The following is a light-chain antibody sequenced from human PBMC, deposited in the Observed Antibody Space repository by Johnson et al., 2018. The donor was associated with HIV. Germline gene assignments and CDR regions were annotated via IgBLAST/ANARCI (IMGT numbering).Light chain of an antibody. CDR2: ENT. CDR3: GTWDTSLSAGGV. Sequence: QSVLSQPPSVSAAPGQKVTISCSGSSSNIGNKYVSWYQQLPGTAPKLLIYENTKRPSGIPDRFSGSKSGTSATLGITGLQTGDEADYYCGTWDTSLSAGGVFGSGTQFTVL. CDR1: SSNIGNKY. J-gene: IGLJ1*01. V-gene: IGLV1-51*02.